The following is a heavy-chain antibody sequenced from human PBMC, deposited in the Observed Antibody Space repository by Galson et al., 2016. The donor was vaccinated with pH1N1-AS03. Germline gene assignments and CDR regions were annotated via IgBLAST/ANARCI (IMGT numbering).Heavy chain of an antibody. V-gene: IGHV3-23*01. D-gene: IGHD6-6*01. CDR2: ISGSGGSA. Sequence: SLRLSCAASGFTFTSYVMGWVRQAPGKGLEWVSAISGSGGSAYYADSVKGRFTISRDNAKNSLYLQMNSLRVEDTALYYCVKEGGYRSSSVFEYWGQGTLVTVSS. J-gene: IGHJ4*02. CDR1: GFTFTSYV. CDR3: VKEGGYRSSSVFEY.